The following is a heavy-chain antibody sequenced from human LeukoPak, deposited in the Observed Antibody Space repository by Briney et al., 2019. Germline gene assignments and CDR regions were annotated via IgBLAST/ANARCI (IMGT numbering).Heavy chain of an antibody. Sequence: PSETLSLTCTVSGGSISSGSYYWSWIRQPAGKGLEWIGRIYTNGSTNYNPSLKSRVTISVDTSKNQFSLKLSSVTAADTAVYYCARATAQYYHYYGMDVWGQGTTVTVSS. V-gene: IGHV4-61*02. CDR3: ARATAQYYHYYGMDV. D-gene: IGHD5-18*01. J-gene: IGHJ6*02. CDR1: GGSISSGSYY. CDR2: IYTNGST.